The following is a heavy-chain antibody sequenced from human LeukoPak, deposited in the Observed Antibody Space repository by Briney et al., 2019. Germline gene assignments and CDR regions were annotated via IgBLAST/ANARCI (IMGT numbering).Heavy chain of an antibody. D-gene: IGHD3-16*01. CDR1: GRSISTYH. J-gene: IGHJ3*02. Sequence: SETLSLTCTLSGRSISTYHWNWIRQPPGQGLEWIGYIQNSGSSNYNPSLKSRVTISVDTSRNQFSLRLNSVTAADTAVYYCARQAGEPNAFDMWGQGTMVTVSS. CDR2: IQNSGSS. CDR3: ARQAGEPNAFDM. V-gene: IGHV4-59*08.